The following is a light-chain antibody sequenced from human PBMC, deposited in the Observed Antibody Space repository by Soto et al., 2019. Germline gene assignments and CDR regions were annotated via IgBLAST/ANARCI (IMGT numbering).Light chain of an antibody. CDR1: QDISSY. V-gene: IGKV1-9*01. CDR2: AAS. CDR3: QQLKKYPLS. Sequence: IQLTQSPSSLSASIGDRVTITCRASQDISSYLAWYRQQAGKAPELLIEAASTLQSGVPSRFSGSGSGTDFALTISSLQPEDFATYYCQQLKKYPLSFGGGTKVEIK. J-gene: IGKJ4*01.